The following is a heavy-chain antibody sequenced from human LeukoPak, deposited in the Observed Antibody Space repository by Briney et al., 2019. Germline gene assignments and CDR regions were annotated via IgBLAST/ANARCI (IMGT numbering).Heavy chain of an antibody. D-gene: IGHD5-18*01. CDR2: INHGGST. Sequence: SETLSLTCAVYGGSFSGYYWSWIRQPPGKGLEWIGEINHGGSTNYNPSLKSRVTISVDTSKNQFSLKLSSVTAADTAVYYCARGGYSYGYPYYYGMDVWGQGTTVTVSS. V-gene: IGHV4-34*01. CDR1: GGSFSGYY. J-gene: IGHJ6*02. CDR3: ARGGYSYGYPYYYGMDV.